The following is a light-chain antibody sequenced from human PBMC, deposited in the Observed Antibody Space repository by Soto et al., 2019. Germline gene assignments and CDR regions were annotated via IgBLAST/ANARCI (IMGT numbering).Light chain of an antibody. Sequence: DIQMTQSPSTLSASVGDRVTITCRASQSISSWLARYQQKPGKAPKLLIYKASSLESGVPSRFSGSGSGTEFTLTISSLQPDDFATYYCQQYYSYYTFGQGTKLEIK. CDR3: QQYYSYYT. J-gene: IGKJ2*01. CDR1: QSISSW. CDR2: KAS. V-gene: IGKV1-5*03.